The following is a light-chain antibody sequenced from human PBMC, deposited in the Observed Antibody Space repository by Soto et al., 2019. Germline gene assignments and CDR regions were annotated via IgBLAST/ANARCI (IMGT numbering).Light chain of an antibody. CDR1: QSVLYTPNNKNY. CDR3: QQYYGTLLT. CDR2: WAS. Sequence: DIVMTQSPDSLAVSLGERATINCKSSQSVLYTPNNKNYLAWYQQKPGQPPKLLIYWASTRESGVPDRFSGSGSGTDFTLTISSLQAEDVAVYYCQQYYGTLLTFGGRTKVEIK. J-gene: IGKJ4*01. V-gene: IGKV4-1*01.